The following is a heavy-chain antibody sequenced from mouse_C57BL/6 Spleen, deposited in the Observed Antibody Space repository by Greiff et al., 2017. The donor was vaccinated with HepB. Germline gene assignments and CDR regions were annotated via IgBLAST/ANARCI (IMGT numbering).Heavy chain of an antibody. CDR1: GFSLTSYG. Sequence: VKLMESGPGLVAPSQSLSITCTVSGFSLTSYGVDWVRQSPGKGLEWLGVIWGVGSTNYNSALKSRLSISKDNSKSQVFLKMNSLQTDDTAMYYCASLYGSSYRYFDVWGTGTTVTVSS. J-gene: IGHJ1*03. CDR2: IWGVGST. V-gene: IGHV2-6*01. D-gene: IGHD1-1*01. CDR3: ASLYGSSYRYFDV.